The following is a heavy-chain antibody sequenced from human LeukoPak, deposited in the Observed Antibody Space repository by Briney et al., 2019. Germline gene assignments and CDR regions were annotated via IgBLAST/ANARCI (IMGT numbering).Heavy chain of an antibody. J-gene: IGHJ1*01. CDR3: AGSTVTRLAEYFQH. CDR2: IIPIFGTA. D-gene: IGHD4-17*01. V-gene: IGHV1-69*13. CDR1: GGTFSSYG. Sequence: SVKVSCKASGGTFSSYGISWVRQAPGQGLEWMGGIIPIFGTANYAQKFQGRVTITADESTSTAYMELSSLRSEDTAVYYCAGSTVTRLAEYFQHWGQGTLVTVSS.